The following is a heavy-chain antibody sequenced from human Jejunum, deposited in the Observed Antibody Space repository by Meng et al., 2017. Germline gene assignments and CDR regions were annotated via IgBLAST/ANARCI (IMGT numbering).Heavy chain of an antibody. CDR3: AIDSSIGSAGRFC. CDR2: ISKSGDSA. V-gene: IGHV3-23*01. CDR1: GFTFRSYA. Sequence: GGSLRLSCVGSGFTFRSYAMNWVRQAPGKGLEWVSVISKSGDSADYADSVKGRFTISRDNSKNTLYLQMNSLRAEDTAIYYYAIDSSIGSAGRFCWGQGTQVTVSS. J-gene: IGHJ4*02. D-gene: IGHD6-13*01.